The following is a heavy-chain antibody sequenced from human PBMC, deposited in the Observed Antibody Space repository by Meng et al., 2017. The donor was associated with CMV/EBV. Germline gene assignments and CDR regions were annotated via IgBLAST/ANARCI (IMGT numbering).Heavy chain of an antibody. CDR1: GGSVSSGSYY. Sequence: SETLSLTCTVSGGSVSSGSYYWSWIRQPSGKGLEWIGYIYYSRSTNYNPSLKSRVTISVDTSKNQFSLKLSSVTAADTAVYYCARGRLGYGGNSEDWFDPWGQGTLVTVSS. CDR2: IYYSRST. D-gene: IGHD4-23*01. J-gene: IGHJ5*02. V-gene: IGHV4-61*01. CDR3: ARGRLGYGGNSEDWFDP.